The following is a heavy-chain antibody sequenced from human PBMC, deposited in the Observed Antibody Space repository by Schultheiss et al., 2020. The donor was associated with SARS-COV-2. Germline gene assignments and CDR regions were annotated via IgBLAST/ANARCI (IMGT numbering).Heavy chain of an antibody. V-gene: IGHV3-30*01. J-gene: IGHJ6*02. CDR1: GFTFSSYA. CDR2: ISYDGSNK. Sequence: GGSLRLSCAASGFTFSSYAMHWVRQAPGKGLEWVAVISYDGSNKYYADSVKGRFTISRDNSKNTLYLQMNSLRAEDTAVYYCTTAPYNWNYPPYGMDVWGQGTTVTFSS. D-gene: IGHD1-7*01. CDR3: TTAPYNWNYPPYGMDV.